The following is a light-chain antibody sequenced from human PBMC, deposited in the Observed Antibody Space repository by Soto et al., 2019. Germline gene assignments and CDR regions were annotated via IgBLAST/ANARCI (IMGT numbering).Light chain of an antibody. CDR1: QSISSW. CDR2: KAS. J-gene: IGKJ2*01. Sequence: IQMTQSPSTLSASVGDRVTITCRASQSISSWLAWYQQKPGKAPKLLIYKASSLESGVPSRFSGSGSGTEFTLTISSLQPDDFATYYCQQYNSYPPFGQGTKLEIK. V-gene: IGKV1-5*03. CDR3: QQYNSYPP.